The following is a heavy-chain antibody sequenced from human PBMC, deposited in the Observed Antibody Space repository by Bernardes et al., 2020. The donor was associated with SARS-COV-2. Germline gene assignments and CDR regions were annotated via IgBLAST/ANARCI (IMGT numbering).Heavy chain of an antibody. CDR3: ARSAGMDV. Sequence: GSLRLPCSGSGFDSSDYWMTWVRQAPGKGLEWVANIKRDGSETYYVDSVKGRFTISRDNAKNLVFLQMNSLRAEDTAVFYCARSAGMDVWGQGTMVTVSS. CDR1: GFDSSDYW. CDR2: IKRDGSET. V-gene: IGHV3-7*03. J-gene: IGHJ6*02.